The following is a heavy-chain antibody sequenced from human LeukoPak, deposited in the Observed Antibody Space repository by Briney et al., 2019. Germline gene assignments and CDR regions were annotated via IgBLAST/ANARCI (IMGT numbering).Heavy chain of an antibody. CDR3: AKISTHLGLDY. CDR2: IIPIFGTA. Sequence: VASVKVSCKASGGTFSSYAISWVRQAPGQGLEWMGGIIPIFGTANYAQKFQGRVTITADESTSTAYMELSSLRSEDTAVCYCAKISTHLGLDYWGQGTLVTVSS. J-gene: IGHJ4*02. D-gene: IGHD3-16*01. V-gene: IGHV1-69*13. CDR1: GGTFSSYA.